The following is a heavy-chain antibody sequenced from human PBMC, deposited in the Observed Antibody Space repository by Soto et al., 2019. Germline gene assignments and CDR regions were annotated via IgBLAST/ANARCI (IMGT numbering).Heavy chain of an antibody. Sequence: PSETLSLTCAVYGGSFSGYYWSWIRQPPGKGLEWIGEINHSGSTNYNPSLKSRVTISVDTSKNQFSLKLSSVTAADTAVYYCARGGRVFGNHYYGMDAWGQGTTVTVSS. J-gene: IGHJ6*02. V-gene: IGHV4-34*01. CDR1: GGSFSGYY. D-gene: IGHD3-3*01. CDR2: INHSGST. CDR3: ARGGRVFGNHYYGMDA.